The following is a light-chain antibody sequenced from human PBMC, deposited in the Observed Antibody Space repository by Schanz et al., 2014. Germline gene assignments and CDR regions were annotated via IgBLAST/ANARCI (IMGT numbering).Light chain of an antibody. V-gene: IGKV3-20*01. CDR2: GAS. CDR3: QQYVTTPYT. J-gene: IGKJ2*01. CDR1: QSVSTN. Sequence: EIVMTQSPVTLSVSPGERATLSCRASQSVSTNLAWFQQKPGQAPRVLIYGASSRATGIPDRFSGTESGTDFTLTISRLEPEDFAVYYCQQYVTTPYTFGQGTKVEI.